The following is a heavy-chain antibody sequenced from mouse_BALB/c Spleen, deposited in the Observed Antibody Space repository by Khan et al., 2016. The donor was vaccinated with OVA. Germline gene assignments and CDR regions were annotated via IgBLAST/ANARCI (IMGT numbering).Heavy chain of an antibody. CDR2: ISYSGNT. CDR1: GYSITSDHA. V-gene: IGHV3-2*02. Sequence: VQLKESGPGLVKPSQSLSLTCTVTGYSITSDHAWNWIRQFPGNKLEWLGFISYSGNTNYNPSLKSRISITRDTSKNQFFLQLNSVTTEDTATYYCARICGGDFDYWGQGTTLTVSS. CDR3: ARICGGDFDY. J-gene: IGHJ2*01.